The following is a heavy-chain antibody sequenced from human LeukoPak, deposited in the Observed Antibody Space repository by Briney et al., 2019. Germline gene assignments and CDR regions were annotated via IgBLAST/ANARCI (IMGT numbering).Heavy chain of an antibody. CDR2: ISYDGSNK. J-gene: IGHJ4*02. Sequence: TGGSLGLSCAASGFTFRNYVIHWVRQAPGKGLEWVAVISYDGSNKYYADSVKGRFTISRDNSKNTLYLQMNSLRAEDTAVYYCAKLVSSNAAATPSGYWGQGTLVTVSS. D-gene: IGHD6-13*01. CDR3: AKLVSSNAAATPSGY. CDR1: GFTFRNYV. V-gene: IGHV3-30*18.